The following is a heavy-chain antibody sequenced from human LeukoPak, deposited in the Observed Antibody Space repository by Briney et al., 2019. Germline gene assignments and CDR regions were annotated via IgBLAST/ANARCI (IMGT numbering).Heavy chain of an antibody. V-gene: IGHV3-48*01. Sequence: TGGSLRPSCAASGFSFSSYSMNWVRQAPGKGLEWVSYISSSSTIYYADSVKGRFTISRDNAKNSLYLQMNSLRGEDTAVYYCASAGSGLYWGQGTLVTVSS. D-gene: IGHD6-19*01. CDR3: ASAGSGLY. J-gene: IGHJ4*02. CDR2: ISSSSTI. CDR1: GFSFSSYS.